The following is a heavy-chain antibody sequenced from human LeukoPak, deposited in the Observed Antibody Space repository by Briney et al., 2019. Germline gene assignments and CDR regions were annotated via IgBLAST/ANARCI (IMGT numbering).Heavy chain of an antibody. Sequence: QTGGSLRLSCAASGFTFSSYWMSWVRQAPGKGLEWVANIKQDGSEKYYVDSVKGRFTISTDNAKNSLYLQMNSLRAEDTAVYFCARGGGTYYYDSSGYYYYWGQGTLVTVSS. V-gene: IGHV3-7*04. CDR2: IKQDGSEK. CDR3: ARGGGTYYYDSSGYYYY. J-gene: IGHJ4*02. D-gene: IGHD3-22*01. CDR1: GFTFSSYW.